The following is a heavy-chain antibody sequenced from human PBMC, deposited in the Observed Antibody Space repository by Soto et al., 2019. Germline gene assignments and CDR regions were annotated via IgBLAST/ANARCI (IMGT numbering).Heavy chain of an antibody. CDR1: GFTINTYT. J-gene: IGHJ4*02. CDR2: IFSGVSNT. CDR3: ARDRQPDGIWILDY. V-gene: IGHV3-23*03. D-gene: IGHD2-15*01. Sequence: SGGSLRLSCSASGFTINTYTMGWVRLAPGKGLEWVATIFSGVSNTRYADSVTGRFTVSRDNSKNMMYLQMNSLGVADTAVYYCARDRQPDGIWILDYSGRGILVIGSS.